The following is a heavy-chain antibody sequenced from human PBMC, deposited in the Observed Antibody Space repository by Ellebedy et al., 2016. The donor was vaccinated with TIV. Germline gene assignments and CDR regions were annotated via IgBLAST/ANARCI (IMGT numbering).Heavy chain of an antibody. CDR3: TREDWWRFDP. J-gene: IGHJ5*02. Sequence: GESLKISXAASGFTFSSYAMSWVRQAPGKGLEWVGRIRNKVDTYTTEYTASVKGRFSISRDDSKNSLYLQMNSLKTEDTAVYYCTREDWWRFDPWGQGTLVTVSS. D-gene: IGHD2-15*01. V-gene: IGHV3-72*01. CDR1: GFTFSSYA. CDR2: IRNKVDTYTT.